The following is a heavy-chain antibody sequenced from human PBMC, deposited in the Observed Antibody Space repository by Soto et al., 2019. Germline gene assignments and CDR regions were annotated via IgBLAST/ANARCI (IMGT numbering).Heavy chain of an antibody. J-gene: IGHJ5*02. D-gene: IGHD3-16*01. V-gene: IGHV4-39*01. CDR2: IHYSGST. CDR3: ARHAPPYEDPRGNWFDP. CDR1: GGSINSGSYL. Sequence: SETLSLTCAVSGGSINSGSYLWTCIRQPPGKGLEWIASIHYSGSTYYKPSLKGRVTIMMDMSKNQFSVSLSSVTAADTAVYYCARHAPPYEDPRGNWFDPWGQGTLVTVSS.